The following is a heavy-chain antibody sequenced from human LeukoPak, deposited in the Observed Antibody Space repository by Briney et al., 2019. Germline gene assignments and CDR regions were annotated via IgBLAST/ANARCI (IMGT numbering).Heavy chain of an antibody. D-gene: IGHD2-15*01. CDR2: INPTSGGT. CDR3: ARAAPRDYSGGRWFFDWFDP. CDR1: GYTFSGYY. V-gene: IGHV1-2*02. J-gene: IGHJ5*02. Sequence: ASVKVSCKASGYTFSGYYMHWMRQAPGQGLEWVGWINPTSGGTNYVQKLQGRVTMTGDTSISTVYMELSRLRSDGTAVYYCARAAPRDYSGGRWFFDWFDPWGQGTLVTVFS.